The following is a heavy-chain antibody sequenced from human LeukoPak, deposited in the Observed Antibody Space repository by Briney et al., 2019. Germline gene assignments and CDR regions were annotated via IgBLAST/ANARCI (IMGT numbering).Heavy chain of an antibody. CDR2: ISGSGGST. J-gene: IGHJ4*02. CDR3: AKGVQSSGWYRGGFDY. V-gene: IGHV3-23*01. Sequence: GGSLRLSCAASGFTFYDYGMSWVRQAPGKGLEWVSAISGSGGSTYYADSVKGRFTISRDNSKNTLYLQMNSLRAEDTAVYYCAKGVQSSGWYRGGFDYWGQGTLVTVSS. CDR1: GFTFYDYG. D-gene: IGHD6-19*01.